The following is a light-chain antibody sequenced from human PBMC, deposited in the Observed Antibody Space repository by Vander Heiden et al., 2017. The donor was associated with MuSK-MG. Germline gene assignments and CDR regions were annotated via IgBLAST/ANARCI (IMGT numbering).Light chain of an antibody. J-gene: IGKJ1*01. CDR1: RGITCW. CDR3: QQWT. CDR2: KAS. Sequence: DTQLTQSPSTLSASVGDRVTITCRASRGITCWLDWYQQKPGKAPKLLIYKASSLASGAPSRFGGSGSGTEFTLTISSLQPDDFATYYCQQWTFGQGTKVDIK. V-gene: IGKV1-5*03.